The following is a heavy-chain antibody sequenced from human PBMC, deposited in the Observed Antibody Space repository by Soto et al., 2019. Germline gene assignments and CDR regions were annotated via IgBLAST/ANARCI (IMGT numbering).Heavy chain of an antibody. D-gene: IGHD4-17*01. Sequence: QVPLVQSGAEVKKPGASVKVSCKAPGYIFPSSTISWVRQAPGQGLEWMGWISAYNGNIKDAQKFQGRFTMTTDTSTSTAYMELRSLTSDDTAMYYCAIANYGDNDYWGQGTLVTVSS. CDR2: ISAYNGNI. J-gene: IGHJ4*02. CDR1: GYIFPSST. V-gene: IGHV1-18*01. CDR3: AIANYGDNDY.